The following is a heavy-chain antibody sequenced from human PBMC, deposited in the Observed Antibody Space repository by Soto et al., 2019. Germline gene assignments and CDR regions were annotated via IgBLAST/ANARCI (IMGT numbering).Heavy chain of an antibody. CDR2: IWYDGSND. Sequence: GGSLRLSCAASGFSFSTYGMQWVRQAPGKGLEWVAEIWYDGSNDFYSGSVKGRFTISRDNAKNTLFLQMNSLRAEDTAMYYCGRGYNYADYWGQGTHVTVSS. CDR3: GRGYNYADY. V-gene: IGHV3-33*01. D-gene: IGHD5-18*01. CDR1: GFSFSTYG. J-gene: IGHJ4*02.